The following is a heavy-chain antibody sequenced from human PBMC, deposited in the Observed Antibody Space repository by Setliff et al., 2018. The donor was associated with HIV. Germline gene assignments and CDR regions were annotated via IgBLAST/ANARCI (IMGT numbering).Heavy chain of an antibody. CDR1: GGSMSRFY. Sequence: SETLSLTCTVSGGSMSRFYWTWIRQPPGKGLEWIGRVSSRGDTNYNPSLKSRVTMSVDTSKNQFSLKLSSVTAADTAVYYCARGAELLWFGELHNIPYFDYWGQGTLVTVSS. CDR2: VSSRGDT. D-gene: IGHD3-10*01. V-gene: IGHV4-4*07. J-gene: IGHJ4*02. CDR3: ARGAELLWFGELHNIPYFDY.